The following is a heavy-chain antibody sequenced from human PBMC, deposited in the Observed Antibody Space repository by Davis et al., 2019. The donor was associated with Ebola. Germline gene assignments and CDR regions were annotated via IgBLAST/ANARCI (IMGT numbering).Heavy chain of an antibody. D-gene: IGHD3-3*01. Sequence: PGGSLRLSCAASGFTFNDYYTSWIRQAPGKGLEWLSYSETSIYYADAVKGRFTISMDNAKNSLYLQMNSLRAEDTAVYYCAKGGYDFWRGFFDYWGQGTLVTVSS. CDR3: AKGGYDFWRGFFDY. CDR1: GFTFNDYY. J-gene: IGHJ4*02. CDR2: SETSI. V-gene: IGHV3-11*01.